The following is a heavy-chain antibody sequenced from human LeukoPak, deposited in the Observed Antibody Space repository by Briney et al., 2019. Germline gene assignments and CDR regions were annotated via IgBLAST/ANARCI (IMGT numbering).Heavy chain of an antibody. CDR2: ISSSSTTI. J-gene: IGHJ6*03. Sequence: GSLRLSCAASGFIFSSYSMNWVRQAPGKGLEWLSYISSSSTTIYYADSVKGRFTISRDNAKNSLYLQMNSLKAEDTAVYYCARNRFPITGTTNNYYYMDVWGKGTTVTVSS. CDR3: ARNRFPITGTTNNYYYMDV. CDR1: GFIFSSYS. D-gene: IGHD1-7*01. V-gene: IGHV3-48*04.